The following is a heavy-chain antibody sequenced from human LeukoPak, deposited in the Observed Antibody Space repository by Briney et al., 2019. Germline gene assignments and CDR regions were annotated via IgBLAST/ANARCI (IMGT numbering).Heavy chain of an antibody. D-gene: IGHD3-16*01. V-gene: IGHV3-21*01. J-gene: IGHJ6*02. Sequence: GRSLRLSCAASGFTFSTYSMNWVRQAPGKGLEWVSSISSSSSYIYYADSVKGRFTISRDNAKNSLYLQMNSLRAEDTAVYYCARGGGDYYYGMDVWGQGTTVTVSS. CDR3: ARGGGDYYYGMDV. CDR2: ISSSSSYI. CDR1: GFTFSTYS.